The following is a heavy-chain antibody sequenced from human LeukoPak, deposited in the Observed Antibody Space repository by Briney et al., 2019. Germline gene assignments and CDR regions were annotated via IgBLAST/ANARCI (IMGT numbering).Heavy chain of an antibody. J-gene: IGHJ3*02. CDR2: IYYSGTT. CDR3: ARVYDYDTSVSDAFDI. Sequence: SETLSLTCTVSGGSISSHYWSWIRQPPGKGLEWIGYIYYSGTTNYNPSLKGRVTISVDTSKNQFSLKLTSMTAADTAVYYCARVYDYDTSVSDAFDIWGRGTRVTVSS. V-gene: IGHV4-59*11. D-gene: IGHD3-22*01. CDR1: GGSISSHY.